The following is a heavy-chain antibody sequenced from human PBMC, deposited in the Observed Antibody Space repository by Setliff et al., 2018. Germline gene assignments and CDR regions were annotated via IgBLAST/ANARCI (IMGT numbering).Heavy chain of an antibody. CDR1: GFSFSDYY. CDR2: ISGSSSYT. CDR3: AQRDYDILTDP. Sequence: PGGSLRLSCAASGFSFSDYYMTWIRQAPGKGLEWVSYISGSSSYTDYADFVKGRFTISRDNVKNSLFLQMNSLRAEDTAVYYCAQRDYDILTDPWGQGTLVTSPQ. V-gene: IGHV3-11*06. D-gene: IGHD3-9*01. J-gene: IGHJ5*02.